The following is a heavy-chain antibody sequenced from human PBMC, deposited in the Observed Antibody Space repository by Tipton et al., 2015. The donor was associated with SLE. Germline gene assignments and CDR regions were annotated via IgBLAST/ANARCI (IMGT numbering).Heavy chain of an antibody. CDR1: GFTFSRYW. CDR3: ARGRGYFQYYLDV. J-gene: IGHJ6*03. D-gene: IGHD5-18*01. Sequence: LRLSCVASGFTFSRYWMTWVRQPPGKRLEWIGEISHSGGDNYNPSLKSRATVLLDRSNNELSLRLNSVTAADTAIYYCARGRGYFQYYLDVWGKGTTVTVSS. V-gene: IGHV4/OR15-8*01. CDR2: ISHSGGD.